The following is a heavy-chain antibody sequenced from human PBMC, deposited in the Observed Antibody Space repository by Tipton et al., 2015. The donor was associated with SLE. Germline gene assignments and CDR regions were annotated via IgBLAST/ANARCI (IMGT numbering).Heavy chain of an antibody. CDR2: IRYDGSNK. D-gene: IGHD3-22*01. V-gene: IGHV3-30*02. CDR1: GFTFSSYG. Sequence: SLRLSCAASGFTFSSYGMHWVRQAPGKGLEWVAFIRYDGSNKYYADSVKGRFTISRDNSKNTLYLQMNSLRAEDTAVYYCAKHRGTPDSSCDLWGQGTMVTVSS. J-gene: IGHJ3*01. CDR3: AKHRGTPDSSCDL.